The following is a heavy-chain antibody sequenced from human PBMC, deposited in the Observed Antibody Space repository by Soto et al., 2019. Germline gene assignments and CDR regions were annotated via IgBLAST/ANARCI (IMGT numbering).Heavy chain of an antibody. CDR3: AREASSLYYGDYVVPVRGQIDY. CDR1: GYTFTSYG. Sequence: ASVKVSCKASGYTFTSYGISWVRQAPGQGLEWVGWISAYNGNTNYAQKLQGRVTMTTDTSTSTAYMELRSLRSDDTAVYYCAREASSLYYGDYVVPVRGQIDYWGQGTLVTVSS. J-gene: IGHJ4*02. D-gene: IGHD4-17*01. CDR2: ISAYNGNT. V-gene: IGHV1-18*01.